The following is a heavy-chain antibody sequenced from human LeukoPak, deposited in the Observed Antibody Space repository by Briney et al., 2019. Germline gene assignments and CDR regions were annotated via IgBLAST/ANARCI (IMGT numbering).Heavy chain of an antibody. CDR3: ARRGVYGAYDAFDI. J-gene: IGHJ3*02. D-gene: IGHD4-17*01. V-gene: IGHV4-59*01. CDR1: GCSISSYY. CDR2: IYYSGST. Sequence: SETLSLTCTVSGCSISSYYWSWLRQPPGKGLEWIGYIYYSGSTNYNPSLKSRVTVSVDTSKNQFSLKLSSVTAADTAVYYCARRGVYGAYDAFDIWGQGTMATVSS.